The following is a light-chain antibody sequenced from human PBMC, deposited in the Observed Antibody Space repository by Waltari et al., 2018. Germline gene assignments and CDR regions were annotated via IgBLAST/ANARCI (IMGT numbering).Light chain of an antibody. J-gene: IGKJ3*01. CDR1: QGISNW. V-gene: IGKV1-33*01. Sequence: DIQMTQSPSSLTASVGDRVTITCRASQGISNWLAWYQQKPGKAPKLLIYRASNLETGVPSRFSGSGSGTDFTLTISSLQPEDIATYYCQQHDNSPFTFGPGTKLDIK. CDR2: RAS. CDR3: QQHDNSPFT.